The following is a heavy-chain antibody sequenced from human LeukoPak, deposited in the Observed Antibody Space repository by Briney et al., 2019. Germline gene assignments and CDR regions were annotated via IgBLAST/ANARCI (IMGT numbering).Heavy chain of an antibody. V-gene: IGHV3-33*01. Sequence: GRSLRLSCAASGFTFSSYGMHWVRQAPGKGLEWVAVIWYDGSNKYYADSVKGRFTISRENSKNTLYLQMNSLRAEDTAVYYCARDGHTDYGDYSFLFDYWGQGTLVTVSS. J-gene: IGHJ4*02. CDR2: IWYDGSNK. CDR3: ARDGHTDYGDYSFLFDY. CDR1: GFTFSSYG. D-gene: IGHD4-17*01.